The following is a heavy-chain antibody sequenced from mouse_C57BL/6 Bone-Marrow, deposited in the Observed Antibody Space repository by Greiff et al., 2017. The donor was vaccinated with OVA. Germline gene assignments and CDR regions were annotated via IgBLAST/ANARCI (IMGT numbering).Heavy chain of an antibody. J-gene: IGHJ1*03. CDR1: GYTFTSYW. D-gene: IGHD1-1*02. CDR3: ARGGGVPHWYFDV. Sequence: VQLQQPGAELVKPGASVKLSCKASGYTFTSYWMHWVKQRPGQGLEWIGMIHPNSGSTNYNEKFKSKATLTVDKSSSTAYMQLSSLTSEASAVYYCARGGGVPHWYFDVWGTGTTVTVSS. V-gene: IGHV1-64*01. CDR2: IHPNSGST.